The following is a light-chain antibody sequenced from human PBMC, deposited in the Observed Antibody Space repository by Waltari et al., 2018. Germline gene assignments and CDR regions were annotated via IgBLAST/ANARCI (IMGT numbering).Light chain of an antibody. CDR2: GAS. Sequence: DIQMTQYPSSLSASVGDRVTITCQASQEINNWLAWYQQKPGKAPKLLIYGASSLHAGVPSRFSASGSGTEFTLTVSSLQPEDFATYYCQQHNSYPLTFGGGTKVEIK. CDR3: QQHNSYPLT. J-gene: IGKJ4*01. V-gene: IGKV1-9*01. CDR1: QEINNW.